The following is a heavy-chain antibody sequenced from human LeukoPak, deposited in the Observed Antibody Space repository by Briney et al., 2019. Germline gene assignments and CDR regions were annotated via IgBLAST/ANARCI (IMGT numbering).Heavy chain of an antibody. CDR2: IYYSGTA. Sequence: KSSQTLSLTCTVSGGSTSSGDFYWSWVRQHPEKGLEWIGYIYYSGTAYYNPSLKSRVTMSVDTSKNQFSLKLDSVTAADTAVYYCARFSNAHGVKFDYWGQGTLVTVSS. V-gene: IGHV4-31*03. CDR3: ARFSNAHGVKFDY. D-gene: IGHD2-8*01. J-gene: IGHJ4*02. CDR1: GGSTSSGDFY.